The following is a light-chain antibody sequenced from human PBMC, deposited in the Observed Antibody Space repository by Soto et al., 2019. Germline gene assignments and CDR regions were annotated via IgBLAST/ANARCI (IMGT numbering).Light chain of an antibody. Sequence: EIVMTQSPATLSVSPGERATLSCRASQSVRSNLAWYQQKPGQAPRLLIYGASTRATGIPARFSGSGSGTEFTLTISSLLSEDFAVYYCQQYSNWPPGTFGQGTKVDIK. CDR2: GAS. CDR1: QSVRSN. CDR3: QQYSNWPPGT. V-gene: IGKV3-15*01. J-gene: IGKJ1*01.